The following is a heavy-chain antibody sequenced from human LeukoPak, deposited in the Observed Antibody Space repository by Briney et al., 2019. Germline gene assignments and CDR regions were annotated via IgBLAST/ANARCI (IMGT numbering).Heavy chain of an antibody. J-gene: IGHJ4*02. CDR1: GFTFSGSA. Sequence: PGGSLKLSCAASGFTFSGSAMHWVRQASGKGLEWVGRIRSKANSYATAYAASVKGRFTISRDDSKNTAYLQMNSLKTEDTAVYYCARGGSLWLAYFDYWGQGTLVTVSS. D-gene: IGHD6-19*01. CDR3: ARGGSLWLAYFDY. V-gene: IGHV3-73*01. CDR2: IRSKANSYAT.